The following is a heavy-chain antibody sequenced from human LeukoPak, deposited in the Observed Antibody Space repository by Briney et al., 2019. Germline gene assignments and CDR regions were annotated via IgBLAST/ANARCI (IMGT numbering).Heavy chain of an antibody. Sequence: SETQSLTCTVSGGSISSYYWSWIRQPPGKGLEWIGEINHSGSTNYNPSLKSRVTISVDTSKNQFSLKLSSVTAADTAVYYCAREVGGDGYNSDYFDYWGQGTLVTVSS. CDR2: INHSGST. D-gene: IGHD5-12*01. V-gene: IGHV4-34*01. J-gene: IGHJ4*02. CDR3: AREVGGDGYNSDYFDY. CDR1: GGSISSYY.